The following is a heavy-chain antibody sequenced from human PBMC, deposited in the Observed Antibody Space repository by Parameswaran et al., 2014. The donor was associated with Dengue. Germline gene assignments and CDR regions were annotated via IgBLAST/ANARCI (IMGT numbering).Heavy chain of an antibody. V-gene: IGHV4-34*01. J-gene: IGHJ6*02. Sequence: VRQAPGKGLEWIGEINHSGSTNYNPSLKSRVTISVDTSKNQFSLKLSSVTAADTAVYYCARDLRRLLWFGELKNNYGMDVWGQGTTVTVSS. D-gene: IGHD3-10*01. CDR2: INHSGST. CDR3: ARDLRRLLWFGELKNNYGMDV.